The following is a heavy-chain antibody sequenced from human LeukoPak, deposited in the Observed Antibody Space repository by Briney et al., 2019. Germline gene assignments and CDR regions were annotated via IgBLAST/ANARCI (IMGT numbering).Heavy chain of an antibody. CDR3: ARYSLDYSTIDY. J-gene: IGHJ4*02. V-gene: IGHV1-2*02. Sequence: ASVKVSCKASGGTFSSYAISWVRQAPGQGLEWMGWINPNSGGTNYAQKFQGRVTMTRDTSISTAYMELSRLGSDDTAVYYCARYSLDYSTIDYWGQGTLVTVSS. CDR1: GGTFSSYA. CDR2: INPNSGGT. D-gene: IGHD4-11*01.